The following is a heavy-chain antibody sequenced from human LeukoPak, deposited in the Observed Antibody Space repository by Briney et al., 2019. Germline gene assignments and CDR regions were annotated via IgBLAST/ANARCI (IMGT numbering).Heavy chain of an antibody. J-gene: IGHJ5*02. V-gene: IGHV1-8*03. Sequence: EASVKVSCKASGYSFTSYDINWVRQATGQGLEWMGWMNPNSGNTGYAQKFQGRVTITRNTSISTAYMELSSLRSEDTAVYYCARGGDSSGWSDWFDPWGQGTLVTVSS. D-gene: IGHD6-19*01. CDR1: GYSFTSYD. CDR2: MNPNSGNT. CDR3: ARGGDSSGWSDWFDP.